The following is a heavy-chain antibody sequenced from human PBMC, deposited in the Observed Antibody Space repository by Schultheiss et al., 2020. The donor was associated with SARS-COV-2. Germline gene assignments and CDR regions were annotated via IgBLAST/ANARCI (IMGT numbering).Heavy chain of an antibody. D-gene: IGHD7-27*01. CDR3: ARLTGDLLPDY. CDR1: GGSISSYY. CDR2: IYYSGST. J-gene: IGHJ4*02. Sequence: SQTLSLTCTVSGGSISSYYWSWIRQPPGKGLEWIGYIYYSGSTNYNPSLKSRVTISVDTSKNQFSLKLSSVTAADTAVYYCARLTGDLLPDYWGQGTLVTVSS. V-gene: IGHV4-59*12.